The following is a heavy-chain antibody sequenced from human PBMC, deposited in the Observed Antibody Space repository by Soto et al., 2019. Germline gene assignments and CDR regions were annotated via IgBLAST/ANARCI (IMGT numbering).Heavy chain of an antibody. CDR1: GGSINSYY. CDR2: IYSSGST. CDR3: ARQYCRSTRCYQYFDY. Sequence: PSETLSLTCTVSGGSINSYYWSWIRQSPEKGLEWIGYIYSSGSTNYNPSLKSRVTISVDTSKNQFSLKLSSVTAADTAVYYCARQYCRSTRCYQYFDYWGQGTLVTVSS. V-gene: IGHV4-59*08. D-gene: IGHD2-2*01. J-gene: IGHJ4*02.